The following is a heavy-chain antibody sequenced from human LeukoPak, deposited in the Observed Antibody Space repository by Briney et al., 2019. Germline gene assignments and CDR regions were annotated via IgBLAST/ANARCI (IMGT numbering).Heavy chain of an antibody. CDR3: ARTETYRFDF. CDR1: GFTFGDYA. Sequence: GGSLRLSCTASGFTFGDYAMNWVRQAPGKGLEWVSITYSDGRAYYADSVRGRFTVSRDNSKDTLYLQMNSLRAEDTAVYYCARTETYRFDFWGQGTLVTVSS. CDR2: TYSDGRA. V-gene: IGHV3-53*01. J-gene: IGHJ4*02.